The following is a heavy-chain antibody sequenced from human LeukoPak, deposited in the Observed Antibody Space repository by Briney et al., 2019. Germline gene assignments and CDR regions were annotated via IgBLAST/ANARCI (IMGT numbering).Heavy chain of an antibody. J-gene: IGHJ3*02. V-gene: IGHV1-69*13. CDR1: GGTFSSYA. D-gene: IGHD5-18*01. CDR3: ARSSTAMVPNAFDI. Sequence: ASVKVSCKASGGTFSSYAISWVRQAPGQGLEWMGGIIPIFGTANYAQKFQGRVTITADESTSTAYVELSSLRSEDTAVYYCARSSTAMVPNAFDIWGQGTMVTVSS. CDR2: IIPIFGTA.